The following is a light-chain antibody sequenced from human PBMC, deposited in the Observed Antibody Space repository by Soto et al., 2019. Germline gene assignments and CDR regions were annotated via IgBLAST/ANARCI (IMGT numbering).Light chain of an antibody. J-gene: IGKJ5*01. CDR1: QGIGRW. CDR2: DAS. V-gene: IGKV1-12*01. CDR3: QQTNSFPIT. Sequence: DLQMTQSPSSVSASVGDRVTITCRASQGIGRWLAWYQQKPGKAPKLLIYDASSLQSGVPPRFSGSGSGTDFTLTISNLQPDDFACYFCQQTNSFPITFGQGTRLEIK.